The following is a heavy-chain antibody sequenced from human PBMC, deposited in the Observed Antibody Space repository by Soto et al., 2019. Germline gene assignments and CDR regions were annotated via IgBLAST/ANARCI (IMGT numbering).Heavy chain of an antibody. D-gene: IGHD2-15*01. CDR2: IRRNSNII. CDR3: AKGGPDGFCSGGRCYFDY. J-gene: IGHJ4*03. Sequence: EVQLVESGGGLVQPGRSLRLSCAASGFTFDDYAMHWVRRVPGKGLEWVSSIRRNSNIIGYADSVKGRFTISRANAKNSLYLQMSRLRPEDTALYYCAKGGPDGFCSGGRCYFDYWGQGTLVTFSS. CDR1: GFTFDDYA. V-gene: IGHV3-9*01.